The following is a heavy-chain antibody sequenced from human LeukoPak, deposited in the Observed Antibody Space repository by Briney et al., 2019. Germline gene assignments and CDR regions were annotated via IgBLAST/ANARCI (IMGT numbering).Heavy chain of an antibody. CDR3: ATQAPPRGYSYGYDIPSDY. Sequence: HPGGSLRLSCAASGFTFSSYAMSWVRQAPGKGLEWVSAISGSGGSTYYADSVKGRFTISRDNSKNTLYLQMNSLRAEDTAVYYCATQAPPRGYSYGYDIPSDYWGQGTLVTVSS. D-gene: IGHD5-18*01. CDR1: GFTFSSYA. CDR2: ISGSGGST. J-gene: IGHJ4*02. V-gene: IGHV3-23*01.